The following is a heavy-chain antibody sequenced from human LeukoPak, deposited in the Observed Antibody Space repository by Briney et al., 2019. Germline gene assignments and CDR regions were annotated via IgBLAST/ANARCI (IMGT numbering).Heavy chain of an antibody. J-gene: IGHJ6*04. CDR3: ATYSSGLYYYYGMDV. D-gene: IGHD6-19*01. Sequence: VASVKVSCKVSGYTLTELFMHGVRQAPGKGLEWMGGFDPEDGETIYAQKFQGRVTMTEDTSTDTAYMELSSLRSEDTAVYYCATYSSGLYYYYGMDVWGKGTTVTVSS. CDR1: GYTLTELF. V-gene: IGHV1-24*01. CDR2: FDPEDGET.